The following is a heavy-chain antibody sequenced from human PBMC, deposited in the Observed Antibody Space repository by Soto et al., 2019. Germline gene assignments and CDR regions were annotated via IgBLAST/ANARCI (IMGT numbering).Heavy chain of an antibody. CDR2: ISGSDGKT. CDR1: GFSFGSYA. V-gene: IGHV3-23*01. Sequence: LRLSCVASGFSFGSYALTWVRQAPGKGLEWVSTISGSDGKTFYADAVKGRFSISRDISQSTLYLQMNSLRADDTAIYYCARWSSLDYWGQGTRVTVSS. J-gene: IGHJ4*02. CDR3: ARWSSLDY. D-gene: IGHD3-10*01.